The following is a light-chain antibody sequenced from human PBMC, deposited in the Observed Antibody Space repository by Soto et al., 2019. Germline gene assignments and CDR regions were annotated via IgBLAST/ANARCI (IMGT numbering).Light chain of an antibody. Sequence: DIQITQSPPSLSTSVGDRVTITCHASQDIGNYLNWYHQKPGKAPNLLINDASNLETGVPSRVSGSGSGTDFTFTISSLQPVDIATYDCEQYDDLPYTFGQGSKLEIK. V-gene: IGKV1-33*01. CDR1: QDIGNY. J-gene: IGKJ2*01. CDR2: DAS. CDR3: EQYDDLPYT.